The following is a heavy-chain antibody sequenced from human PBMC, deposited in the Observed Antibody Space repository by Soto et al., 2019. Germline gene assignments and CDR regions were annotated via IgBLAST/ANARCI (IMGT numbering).Heavy chain of an antibody. CDR2: ISSSSSPI. J-gene: IGHJ6*02. CDR1: GFTFSSYS. Sequence: EVQMVESGGGLAQPGGSLRLSCAASGFTFSSYSMNWVRQAPGKGLEWVSYISSSSSPIYYADSVKGRFTISRDNAKNSLYLQMNSLRAEDTAMYYCARVKCSSGCACGIDVWGQGTTVTVSS. V-gene: IGHV3-48*01. D-gene: IGHD6-19*01. CDR3: ARVKCSSGCACGIDV.